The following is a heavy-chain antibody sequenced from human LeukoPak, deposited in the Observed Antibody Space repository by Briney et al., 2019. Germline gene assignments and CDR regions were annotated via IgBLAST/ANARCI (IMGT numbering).Heavy chain of an antibody. V-gene: IGHV3-53*01. CDR2: ISTGGST. CDR1: GFTASNNY. J-gene: IGHJ1*01. CDR3: AREGAWFQH. Sequence: GGSLRLSCAASGFTASNNYMSWVRQAPGKGLEWASVISTGGSTYYADSVKGRFTLSRDNSKNTLSLQMNSLRVDDTAVYYCAREGAWFQHWGQGTLVTVSS.